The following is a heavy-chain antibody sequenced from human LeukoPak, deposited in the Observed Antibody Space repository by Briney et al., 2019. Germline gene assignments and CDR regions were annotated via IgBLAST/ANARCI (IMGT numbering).Heavy chain of an antibody. CDR3: ARDSGVRMYYYDSSGYGGLDY. CDR1: GYTFTSYN. Sequence: ASVKVSCKASGYTFTSYNMHWVRQAPGEGLEWMGIINPSGGSTSYAQKFQGRVTMTRDTSTSTVYMELSSLRSEDTAVYYCARDSGVRMYYYDSSGYGGLDYWGQGTLVTVSS. V-gene: IGHV1-46*01. J-gene: IGHJ4*02. D-gene: IGHD3-22*01. CDR2: INPSGGST.